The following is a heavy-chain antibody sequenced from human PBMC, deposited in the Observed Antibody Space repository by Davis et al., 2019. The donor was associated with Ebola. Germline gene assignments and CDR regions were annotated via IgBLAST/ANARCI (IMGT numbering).Heavy chain of an antibody. CDR1: GGSISSYY. Sequence: GSLRLSCTVSGGSISSYYWSWIRQPPGKGLEWIGYIYYSGSTNYNPSLKSRVTISVDTSKNQFSLKLSSVTAADTAVYYCALRFDYWGQGTLVTVSS. CDR2: IYYSGST. V-gene: IGHV4-59*01. CDR3: ALRFDY. J-gene: IGHJ4*02. D-gene: IGHD4-17*01.